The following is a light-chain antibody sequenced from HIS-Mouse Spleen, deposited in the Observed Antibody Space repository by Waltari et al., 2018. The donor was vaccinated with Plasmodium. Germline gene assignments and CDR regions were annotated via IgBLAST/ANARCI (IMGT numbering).Light chain of an antibody. CDR2: EES. J-gene: IGLJ3*02. Sequence: SYELTQPPSVSVSPGQTARITCSGDALQKKSAYWYQQKSGQAPVLVIYEESKRPAGIPERFSGSSSGTMATLTISGAQVEDEADYDCYSTDSSGNHRVFGGGTKLTVL. CDR3: YSTDSSGNHRV. V-gene: IGLV3-10*01. CDR1: ALQKKS.